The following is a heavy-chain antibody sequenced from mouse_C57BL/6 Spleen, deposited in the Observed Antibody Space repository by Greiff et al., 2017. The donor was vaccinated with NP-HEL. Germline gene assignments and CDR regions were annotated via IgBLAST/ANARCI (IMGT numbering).Heavy chain of an antibody. CDR1: GFNIKDDY. CDR3: TTGSSSPYYAMDY. Sequence: VQLKESGAELVRPGASVKLSCTASGFNIKDDYMHWVKQRPEQGLEWIGWIDPETGDTEYASKFQGKATITADTSYNTAYLQLSRLASEDTAVYYCTTGSSSPYYAMDYRGQGTSVTVSS. D-gene: IGHD1-1*01. J-gene: IGHJ4*01. V-gene: IGHV14-4*01. CDR2: IDPETGDT.